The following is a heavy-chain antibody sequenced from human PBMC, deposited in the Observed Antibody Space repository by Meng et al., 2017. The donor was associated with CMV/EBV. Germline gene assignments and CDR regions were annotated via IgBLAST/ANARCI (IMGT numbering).Heavy chain of an antibody. Sequence: SLKISCAASGFTFDDYAMHWVRQAPGKGLEWVSGISWNSGSIGYADSVKGRFTISRDNAKNSLYLQMNSLRAEDTALYYCAKSQAYYYGSGSDHFAYWGQGTLVTVSS. J-gene: IGHJ4*02. CDR2: ISWNSGSI. CDR3: AKSQAYYYGSGSDHFAY. D-gene: IGHD3-10*01. CDR1: GFTFDDYA. V-gene: IGHV3-9*01.